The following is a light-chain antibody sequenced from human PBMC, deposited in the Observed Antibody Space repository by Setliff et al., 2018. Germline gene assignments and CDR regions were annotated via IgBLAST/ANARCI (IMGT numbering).Light chain of an antibody. CDR1: SSDVGGYNY. CDR2: DVS. CDR3: SSYTSSSTPYV. Sequence: QSALAQPASVSGSPGQSITISCTGTSSDVGGYNYVSWYQQHPGKAPKLMIYDVSKRPSGVSNRFSGSKSGNTASLTISGLQAEDEVDYYCSSYTSSSTPYVFGTGTRSPS. V-gene: IGLV2-14*01. J-gene: IGLJ1*01.